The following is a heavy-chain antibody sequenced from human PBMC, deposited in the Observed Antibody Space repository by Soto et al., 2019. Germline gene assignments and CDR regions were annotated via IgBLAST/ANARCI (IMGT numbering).Heavy chain of an antibody. J-gene: IGHJ5*02. D-gene: IGHD2-2*01. V-gene: IGHV4-59*01. CDR2: IYYSGST. Sequence: QVQLQESGPGLVKPSETLSLTCTVSGGSISSYYWSWIRQPPGKGLEWIGYIYYSGSTNYNPSLKSRVTISVDTSKNQFSLKLSSVTAADTAVYYCARGFTAAANFNWFDPWGQGTLVTVSS. CDR3: ARGFTAAANFNWFDP. CDR1: GGSISSYY.